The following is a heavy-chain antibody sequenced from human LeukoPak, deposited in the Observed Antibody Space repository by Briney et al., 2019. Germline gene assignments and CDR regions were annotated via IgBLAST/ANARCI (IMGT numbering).Heavy chain of an antibody. D-gene: IGHD3-9*01. Sequence: GESLKISCKGSGYSFTSFWIGWMRQMPGKGLEWMGYIYPGDSDTRYSPSFQGQVTISADKSISTAYLQWSSLKASDTAMYYCARQTTTGYYPYYFDYWGQGTLVTVSS. CDR1: GYSFTSFW. CDR2: IYPGDSDT. CDR3: ARQTTTGYYPYYFDY. J-gene: IGHJ4*02. V-gene: IGHV5-51*01.